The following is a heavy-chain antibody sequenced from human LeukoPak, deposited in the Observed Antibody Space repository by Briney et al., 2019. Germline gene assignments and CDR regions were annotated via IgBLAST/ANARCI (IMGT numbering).Heavy chain of an antibody. J-gene: IGHJ1*01. Sequence: SGTLPLTCAVSGGSISSSNWWSWVRQPPGKGLEWIGEIYHSGSTNYNPSLKSRVTISVDKSKNQFSLKLSSVTAADTAVYYCARLKDESENYYDKLVGEYFQHWGQGTLVTVSS. CDR3: ARLKDESENYYDKLVGEYFQH. D-gene: IGHD3-22*01. CDR2: IYHSGST. CDR1: GGSISSSNW. V-gene: IGHV4-4*02.